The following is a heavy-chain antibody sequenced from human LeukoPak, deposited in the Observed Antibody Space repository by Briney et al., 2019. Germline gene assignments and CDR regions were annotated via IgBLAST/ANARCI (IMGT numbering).Heavy chain of an antibody. Sequence: KPSETLSLTCTVSGGSISSYYWSWIRQPPGKGLEWIGYIYYSGSTNYNPSPKSRVTISVDTSKNQFSLKLSSVTAADTAVYYCARDQWIQLYDSRFYYYYGMDVWGQGTTVTVSS. CDR3: ARDQWIQLYDSRFYYYYGMDV. D-gene: IGHD5-18*01. CDR1: GGSISSYY. V-gene: IGHV4-59*01. J-gene: IGHJ6*02. CDR2: IYYSGST.